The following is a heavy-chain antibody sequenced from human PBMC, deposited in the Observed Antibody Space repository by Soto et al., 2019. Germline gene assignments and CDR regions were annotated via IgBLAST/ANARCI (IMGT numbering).Heavy chain of an antibody. V-gene: IGHV3-30*18. D-gene: IGHD3-10*01. CDR2: ISYDGSNK. CDR3: AKDLDGSGSYKVYPNYYYYYGMDV. Sequence: PGGSLRLSCAASGFTFSSYGMHWVRQAPGKGLEWVAVISYDGSNKYYADSVKGRFTISRDNSKNTLYLQMNSLRAEDTAVYYCAKDLDGSGSYKVYPNYYYYYGMDVWGQGTTVTVSS. J-gene: IGHJ6*02. CDR1: GFTFSSYG.